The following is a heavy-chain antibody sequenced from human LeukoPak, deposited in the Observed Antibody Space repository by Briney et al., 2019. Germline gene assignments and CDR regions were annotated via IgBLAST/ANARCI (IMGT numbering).Heavy chain of an antibody. CDR2: INPSSGGT. CDR1: GYTFTDYY. D-gene: IGHD5-24*01. J-gene: IGHJ4*02. V-gene: IGHV1-2*02. CDR3: ARVATIFPVGYFDY. Sequence: ASVKVSCKASGYTFTDYYIHWVRQAPGQGLEWMGWINPSSGGTNYAQKFQGRVTMIRDTSISAAYMELSRLRSDDTAVYYCARVATIFPVGYFDYWGQGTLVAVSS.